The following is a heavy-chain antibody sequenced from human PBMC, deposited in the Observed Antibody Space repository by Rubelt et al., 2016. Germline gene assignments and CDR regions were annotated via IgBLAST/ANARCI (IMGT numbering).Heavy chain of an antibody. Sequence: EVQLLESGGGLVQPGGSLRLSCAASGFTFSSYAMSWVRQAPGKGLEWVSSISSSSSYIYYADSVKGRFTISRDNAKNSLYLQMNSLRAEDTAVYYCARDRIPRTMVRGWGMDVWGQGTTVTVSS. CDR3: ARDRIPRTMVRGWGMDV. V-gene: IGHV3-21*01. J-gene: IGHJ6*02. CDR2: ISSSSSYI. CDR1: GFTFSSYA. D-gene: IGHD3-10*01.